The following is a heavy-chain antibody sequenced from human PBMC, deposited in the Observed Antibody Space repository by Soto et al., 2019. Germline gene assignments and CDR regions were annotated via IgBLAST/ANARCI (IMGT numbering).Heavy chain of an antibody. CDR2: ISSSSSYI. J-gene: IGHJ4*02. D-gene: IGHD6-19*01. CDR3: ARTSSGWLDY. CDR1: GFTFSSYS. V-gene: IGHV3-21*01. Sequence: EVQLVEYGGGLVKPGGSLRLSCAASGFTFSSYSMNWVRQAPGKGLEWVSSISSSSSYIYYADSVKGRFTISRDNGKNSVYLQMNSLRAEDTAVYYCARTSSGWLDYWGQGTLVTVSS.